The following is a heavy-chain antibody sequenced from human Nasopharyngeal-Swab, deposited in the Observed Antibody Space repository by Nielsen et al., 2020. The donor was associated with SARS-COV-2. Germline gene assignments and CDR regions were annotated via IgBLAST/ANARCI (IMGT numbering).Heavy chain of an antibody. CDR1: GFTFSSYS. V-gene: IGHV3-74*01. J-gene: IGHJ3*02. D-gene: IGHD3-16*01. Sequence: GGSLRLSCVASGFTFSSYSMYWVRQAPGQGLVCVSQINVDGSSINCADSVKGRFTTSRDNAKNTLYLQMNSLRAEDTAVYYCTRNHLGLGIWGRGTVVTVSS. CDR2: INVDGSSI. CDR3: TRNHLGLGI.